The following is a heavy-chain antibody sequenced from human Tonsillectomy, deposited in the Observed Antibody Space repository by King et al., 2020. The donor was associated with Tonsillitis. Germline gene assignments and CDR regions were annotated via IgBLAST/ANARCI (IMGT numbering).Heavy chain of an antibody. CDR1: GFSFSTYS. V-gene: IGHV3-48*04. J-gene: IGHJ4*02. CDR3: ARDIAYYYRSRSYLPPDY. CDR2: ISSGSTFI. D-gene: IGHD3-10*01. Sequence: VQLVESGGGLVQPGGSLRLSCAASGFSFSTYSMNWVRQAPGKALEWVSYISSGSTFIYYADSVKGRFTISRDNAKNSLYLQMNSLRAGDTAMYFCARDIAYYYRSRSYLPPDYWGQGTLVTVSS.